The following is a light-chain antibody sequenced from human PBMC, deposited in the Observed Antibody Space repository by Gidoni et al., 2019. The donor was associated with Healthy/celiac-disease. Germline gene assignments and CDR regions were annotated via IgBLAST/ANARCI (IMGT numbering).Light chain of an antibody. CDR1: QSVSSY. Sequence: EIVLTQSPATLSLSPGERATLSCRARQSVSSYLALYQQKPGQAPRLLIYDASNRATGIPARFIGSGSGTDFTLTISSLEPEDFAVYYCQQRGTCGQGTKVEIK. V-gene: IGKV3-11*01. CDR2: DAS. J-gene: IGKJ1*01. CDR3: QQRGT.